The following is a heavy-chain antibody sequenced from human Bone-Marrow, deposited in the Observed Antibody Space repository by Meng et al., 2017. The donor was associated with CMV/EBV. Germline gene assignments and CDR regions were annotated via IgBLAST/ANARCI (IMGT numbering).Heavy chain of an antibody. Sequence: ASVKVSCKASGYTFTGYYMHWVRQAPGQGLEWMGWINPNSGGTNYAQKFQGRVTMTRDTSISTAYMELSRLRSDDTAVYYCARIAAVAGTRGAFDIWGQGTMVTVSS. V-gene: IGHV1-2*02. CDR3: ARIAAVAGTRGAFDI. D-gene: IGHD6-19*01. CDR2: INPNSGGT. J-gene: IGHJ3*02. CDR1: GYTFTGYY.